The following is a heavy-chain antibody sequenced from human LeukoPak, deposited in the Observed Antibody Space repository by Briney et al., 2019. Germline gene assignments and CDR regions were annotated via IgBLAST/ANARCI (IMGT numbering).Heavy chain of an antibody. Sequence: SGGSLRLSCAASGFTFSNFAMSWVRQAPGKGLECVSLISANGGATYYADSVKGRFTISRDNAKNSLYLQMNSLRAEDTAVYFCARVSYCSSTSCYAIFDNWGQGTLVTVSS. CDR2: ISANGGAT. V-gene: IGHV3-23*01. CDR1: GFTFSNFA. J-gene: IGHJ4*02. CDR3: ARVSYCSSTSCYAIFDN. D-gene: IGHD2-2*01.